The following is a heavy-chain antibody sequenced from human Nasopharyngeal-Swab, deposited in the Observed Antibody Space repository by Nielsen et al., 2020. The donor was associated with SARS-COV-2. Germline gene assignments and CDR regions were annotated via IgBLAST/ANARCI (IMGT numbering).Heavy chain of an antibody. D-gene: IGHD6-19*01. CDR1: GFIFSTFG. Sequence: GESLKISCAASGFIFSTFGMHWVRQAPGKGLERVAVSWYDGRNAQYSDPLKGRVTISRDNYKNTLDLQINSLRVDDTAVYYCAKDTSGWAAKFDAWGQGALVTVSP. J-gene: IGHJ5*02. V-gene: IGHV3-33*06. CDR2: SWYDGRNA. CDR3: AKDTSGWAAKFDA.